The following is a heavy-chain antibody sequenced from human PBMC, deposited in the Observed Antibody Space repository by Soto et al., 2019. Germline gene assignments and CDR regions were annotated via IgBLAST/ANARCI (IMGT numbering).Heavy chain of an antibody. Sequence: QVTLKESGPVLVKPTETLTLTCTVSGFSLSNARMGVSWIRQPPGKALEWLAHIFSNDEKSYSTSLKSRLTISKDTSKSQVVLTMTNMDPVDTATYYCARIPPVSSSWYWWENYFDYWGQGTLVTVSS. CDR2: IFSNDEK. CDR1: GFSLSNARMG. D-gene: IGHD6-13*01. CDR3: ARIPPVSSSWYWWENYFDY. J-gene: IGHJ4*02. V-gene: IGHV2-26*01.